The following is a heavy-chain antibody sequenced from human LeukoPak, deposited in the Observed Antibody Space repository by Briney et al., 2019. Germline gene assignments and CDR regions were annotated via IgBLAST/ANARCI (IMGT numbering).Heavy chain of an antibody. CDR3: AKDAWRRVFYYGLDV. J-gene: IGHJ6*02. CDR2: VDVHEQGT. D-gene: IGHD5-12*01. Sequence: GGSLRLSCAASGFTFSSYWMHWVRQAPGKGPVWVSRVDVHEQGTAYADSVKGRFTISRDNAKNSLYLQMNSLRAEGTALYFCAKDAWRRVFYYGLDVWGQGTSVAVSS. CDR1: GFTFSSYW. V-gene: IGHV3-74*01.